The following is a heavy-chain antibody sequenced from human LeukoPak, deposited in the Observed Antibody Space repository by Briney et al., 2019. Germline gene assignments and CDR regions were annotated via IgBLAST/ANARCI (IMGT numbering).Heavy chain of an antibody. CDR2: IIPILGIA. Sequence: ASVKVSCKASGGTFSSYTISWVRQAPGQGLEWMGRIIPILGIANYAQKFQGRVTITADKSTSTAYMELSSLRSEDTAVYYCARGGRSEDTVGAGTFDYWGQGTLVTVSS. CDR1: GGTFSSYT. CDR3: ARGGRSEDTVGAGTFDY. J-gene: IGHJ4*02. D-gene: IGHD1-26*01. V-gene: IGHV1-69*02.